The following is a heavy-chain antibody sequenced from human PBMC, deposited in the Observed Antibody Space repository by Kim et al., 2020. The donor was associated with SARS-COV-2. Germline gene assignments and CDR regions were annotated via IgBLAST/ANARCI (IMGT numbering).Heavy chain of an antibody. Sequence: DSGQSLFTISRDNAQNSLYLQMNSLRDEDTAVYYCVTESGGYSTAGHPFDYWGQGTLVTVSS. J-gene: IGHJ4*02. D-gene: IGHD5-12*01. CDR3: VTESGGYSTAGHPFDY. V-gene: IGHV3-48*02.